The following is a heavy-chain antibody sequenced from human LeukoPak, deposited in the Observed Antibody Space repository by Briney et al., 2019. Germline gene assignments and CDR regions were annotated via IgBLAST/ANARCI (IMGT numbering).Heavy chain of an antibody. CDR2: IYYSGST. J-gene: IGHJ4*02. CDR3: ARDPMVRGVIDYFDY. V-gene: IGHV4-59*12. CDR1: GGSISSYY. D-gene: IGHD3-10*01. Sequence: SETLSLTCTVSGGSISSYYWSWIRQPPGKGLEWIGYIYYSGSTNYNPSLKSRVTISVDTSKNQFSLKLSSVTAADTAVYYCARDPMVRGVIDYFDYWGQGTLVTVSS.